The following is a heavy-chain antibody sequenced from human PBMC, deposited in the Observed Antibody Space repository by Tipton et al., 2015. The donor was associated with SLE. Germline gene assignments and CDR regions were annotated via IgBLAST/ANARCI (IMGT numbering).Heavy chain of an antibody. CDR3: ARAGGSGSFDY. J-gene: IGHJ4*02. CDR1: GGSFSGYY. D-gene: IGHD3-10*01. CDR2: IYTSGST. Sequence: TLSLTCAVYGGSFSGYYWSWIRQPAGKGLEWIGYIYTSGSTNYNPSLKSRVTISVDTSKNQFSLKLSSVTAADTAVYYCARAGGSGSFDYWGQGTLVTVSS. V-gene: IGHV4-4*09.